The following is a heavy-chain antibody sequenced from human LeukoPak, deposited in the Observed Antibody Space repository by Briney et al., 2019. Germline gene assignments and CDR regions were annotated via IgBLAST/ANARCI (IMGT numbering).Heavy chain of an antibody. J-gene: IGHJ4*02. CDR3: ATGGVGYCSSTSCPLKGFFFDY. V-gene: IGHV1-24*01. CDR2: FDPEDGET. Sequence: ASVKVSCKVSGYTLTELSMHWVRQAPGKGLEWRGGFDPEDGETIYAQKFQGRVTMTEDTSTDTAYMELSSLRSEDTAVFYCATGGVGYCSSTSCPLKGFFFDYWGQGTLVTVSS. CDR1: GYTLTELS. D-gene: IGHD2-2*01.